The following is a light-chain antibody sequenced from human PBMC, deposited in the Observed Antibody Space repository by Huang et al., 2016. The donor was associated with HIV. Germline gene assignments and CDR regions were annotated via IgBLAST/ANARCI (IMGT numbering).Light chain of an antibody. Sequence: AIQMTQSPSSLSASPGDRITIGCRASQEISNFLAWYQQKPGKPPKLLIHTASLLPRVVPSRINGSGGGTDFILTVTCLQAEDFASYYSQQYYSHSTFGPGTKV. CDR2: TAS. CDR1: QEISNF. J-gene: IGKJ3*01. V-gene: IGKV1-8*01. CDR3: QQYYSHST.